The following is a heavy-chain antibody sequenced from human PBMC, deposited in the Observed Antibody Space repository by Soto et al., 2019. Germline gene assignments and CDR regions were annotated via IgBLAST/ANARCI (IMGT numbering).Heavy chain of an antibody. CDR2: ITGSGSST. CDR1: GFSFSQYA. V-gene: IGHV3-23*01. D-gene: IGHD6-13*01. Sequence: SLRLSCAASGFSFSQYAMSWVRQAPGKGLEWVSVITGSGSSTYYADSVKGRFTISRDNSKNTLFLQMKSLRAEDTAVYYCAKDIAGTSYDAFDIWGQGTMVTVSS. J-gene: IGHJ3*02. CDR3: AKDIAGTSYDAFDI.